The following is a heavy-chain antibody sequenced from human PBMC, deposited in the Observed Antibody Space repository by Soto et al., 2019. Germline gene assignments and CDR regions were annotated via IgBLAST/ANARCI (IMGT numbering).Heavy chain of an antibody. J-gene: IGHJ4*02. CDR2: ISAYNGNT. CDR3: ARDTFRPSWSSSGYQRYFDY. D-gene: IGHD3-22*01. V-gene: IGHV1-18*01. Sequence: ASVKVSCKASGYTFTSYGISWVRQAPGQGLEWMGWISAYNGNTNYAQKLQGRVTMTTDTSTSTAYTELRSLRSDDTAVYYCARDTFRPSWSSSGYQRYFDYWGQGTLVTVSS. CDR1: GYTFTSYG.